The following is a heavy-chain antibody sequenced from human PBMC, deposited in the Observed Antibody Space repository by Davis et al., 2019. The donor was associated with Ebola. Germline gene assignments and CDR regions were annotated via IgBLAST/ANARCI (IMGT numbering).Heavy chain of an antibody. V-gene: IGHV1-8*01. CDR1: LYTFTGYE. D-gene: IGHD2-21*01. CDR2: MNPNSGNT. J-gene: IGHJ4*02. CDR3: ARGGVAYSDLDY. Sequence: SVTVSRMASLYTFTGYEINWVRQPTGQGLEWMGWMNPNSGNTGYAQKFQGRVTMTRENSISTAYMELSSLRSEDTAVYFCARGGVAYSDLDYWGQGTLVAVSS.